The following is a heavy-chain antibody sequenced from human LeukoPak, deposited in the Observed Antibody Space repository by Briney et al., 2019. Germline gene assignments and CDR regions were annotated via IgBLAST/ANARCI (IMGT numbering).Heavy chain of an antibody. D-gene: IGHD7-27*01. CDR2: INKEGNEE. CDR1: GFTFKGYW. J-gene: IGHJ6*02. CDR3: ATYKNWVAGDV. V-gene: IGHV3-7*01. Sequence: GGSLRLSCAASGFTFKGYWMSWVRQAPGKGPEWVANINKEGNEEHFVDSVKGRFTVSRDNAKNSLFLQMNSLRVEDTAVYYCATYKNWVAGDVWGQGTTVSVSS.